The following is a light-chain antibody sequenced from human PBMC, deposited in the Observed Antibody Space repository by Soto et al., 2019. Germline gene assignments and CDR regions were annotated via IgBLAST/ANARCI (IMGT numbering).Light chain of an antibody. CDR2: AAS. V-gene: IGKV1-9*01. CDR1: QGISSY. CDR3: QQLNSYPIT. Sequence: DIQLTQSPSFLSASVGDRVTITCRASQGISSYLAWYQQKPGKAPKLLIYAASTLQSGVPSRFSGSGSGTEFTLTMRSLQPDDFQTYYCQQLNSYPITFGQGTRLEIK. J-gene: IGKJ5*01.